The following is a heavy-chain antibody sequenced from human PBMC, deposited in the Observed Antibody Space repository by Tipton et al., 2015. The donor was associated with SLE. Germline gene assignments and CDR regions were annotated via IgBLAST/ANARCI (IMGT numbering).Heavy chain of an antibody. CDR1: GFTFSSSW. V-gene: IGHV3-74*01. CDR2: INSDGSST. J-gene: IGHJ3*02. CDR3: ARTSSGGAFDI. Sequence: SLRLSCAASGFTFSSSWMHWVRQGPGKGLVCVSRINSDGSSTTYADPVKGRFTISRDNAKNMLYLQMNSLRAEDTAVYYCARTSSGGAFDIWGQGTMVTVSS. D-gene: IGHD2-2*01.